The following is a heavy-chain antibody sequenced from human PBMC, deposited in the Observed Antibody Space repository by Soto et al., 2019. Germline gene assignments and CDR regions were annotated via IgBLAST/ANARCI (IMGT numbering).Heavy chain of an antibody. V-gene: IGHV3-30*18. Sequence: QVQLVESGGGVVQPGRSLRLSCAASGFTFSSYGMHWVRQAPGKGLEWVAVISYDGSNKYYADSVKGRFTISRDNSKNTLYLQMNSLRAEDTAVYYCAKDRGYQLPDYGTRYYYYYMDVWGKGTTVTVSS. D-gene: IGHD2-2*01. CDR1: GFTFSSYG. CDR2: ISYDGSNK. CDR3: AKDRGYQLPDYGTRYYYYYMDV. J-gene: IGHJ6*03.